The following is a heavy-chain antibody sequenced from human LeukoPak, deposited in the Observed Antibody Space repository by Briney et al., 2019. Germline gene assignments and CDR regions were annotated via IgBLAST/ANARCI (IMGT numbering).Heavy chain of an antibody. D-gene: IGHD6-19*01. CDR2: ISGSGGST. Sequence: PGGSLRLSCAASGFTFSSYSMNWVRQAPGKGLEWVSAISGSGGSTYYADSVKGRFTISRDNAKNSLYLQMNSLRAEDTAVYYCARGASGWSRDLYYFDYWGQGTLVTVSS. CDR3: ARGASGWSRDLYYFDY. J-gene: IGHJ4*02. V-gene: IGHV3-21*01. CDR1: GFTFSSYS.